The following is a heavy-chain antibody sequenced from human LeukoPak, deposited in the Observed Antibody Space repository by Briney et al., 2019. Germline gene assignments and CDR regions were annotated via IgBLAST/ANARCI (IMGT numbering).Heavy chain of an antibody. D-gene: IGHD3-22*01. J-gene: IGHJ4*02. Sequence: SQTLSLTCTVSGGSISSGSYYWSWIRQPAGKGLEWIGRIYTSGSTNYNPSLKGRVTISVDTSKNQFSLKLSSVTAADTAVYYCARDGYYYDSSGYQNYFDYWGQGTLVTVSS. V-gene: IGHV4-61*02. CDR1: GGSISSGSYY. CDR2: IYTSGST. CDR3: ARDGYYYDSSGYQNYFDY.